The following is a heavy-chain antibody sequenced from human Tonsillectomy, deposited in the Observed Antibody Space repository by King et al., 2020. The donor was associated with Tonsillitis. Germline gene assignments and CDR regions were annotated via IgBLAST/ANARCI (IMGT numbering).Heavy chain of an antibody. CDR1: GFTFDDYA. CDR2: ITWSSGLI. CDR3: ARGPLNGHYVGYFDY. V-gene: IGHV3-9*01. D-gene: IGHD3-10*02. Sequence: VQLVESGGGLVQPGRSLRLSCAASGFTFDDYAMHWVRQAPGKGQEWVSGITWSSGLIGYADSVKGRFIISRDNAKNSLYLQMNSMRDEDTALYYCARGPLNGHYVGYFDYWGQGALVTVSS. J-gene: IGHJ4*02.